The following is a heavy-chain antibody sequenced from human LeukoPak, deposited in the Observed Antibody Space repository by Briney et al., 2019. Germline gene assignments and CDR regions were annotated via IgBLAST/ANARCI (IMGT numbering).Heavy chain of an antibody. D-gene: IGHD1-26*01. CDR1: GFTVSSNY. V-gene: IGHV3-53*01. Sequence: GGSLRLSCAASGFTVSSNYMSWVRQAPGKGLEWVSVIYSGGSTYYADSVKGRFTISRDNSKNTLYLQMNSLRAEDTAVYYCARALIGATKGDYWGQGTLVTVSS. CDR3: ARALIGATKGDY. CDR2: IYSGGST. J-gene: IGHJ4*02.